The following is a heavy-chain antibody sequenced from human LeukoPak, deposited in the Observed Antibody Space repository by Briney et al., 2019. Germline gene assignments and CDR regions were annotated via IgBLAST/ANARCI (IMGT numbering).Heavy chain of an antibody. CDR2: ISWNSSSI. V-gene: IGHV3-9*01. CDR1: GFTFGDYA. J-gene: IGHJ4*02. D-gene: IGHD3-9*01. Sequence: SLRLSCAASGFTFGDYAMHWVRQAPGKGLEWVSGISWNSSSICYADSVKGRFTISRDNAKNSLYLQMNSLRAEDTALYYCAKATYYDILTGLDYWGQGTLVTVSS. CDR3: AKATYYDILTGLDY.